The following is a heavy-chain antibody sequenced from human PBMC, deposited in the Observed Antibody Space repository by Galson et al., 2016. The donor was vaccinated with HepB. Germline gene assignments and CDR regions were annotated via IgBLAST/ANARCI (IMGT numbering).Heavy chain of an antibody. CDR2: ISAYNGNT. D-gene: IGHD3-9*01. CDR1: GYTFTSYG. J-gene: IGHJ4*02. Sequence: SVKVSCKASGYTFTSYGISWVRQAPGQGLEWMGWISAYNGNTNYAQKLQGRVTMTTDTSTSTAYMELRSLRSDDTAVYYCARETNLRYFDWLSPVDFDYWGQGTLVTVSS. V-gene: IGHV1-18*01. CDR3: ARETNLRYFDWLSPVDFDY.